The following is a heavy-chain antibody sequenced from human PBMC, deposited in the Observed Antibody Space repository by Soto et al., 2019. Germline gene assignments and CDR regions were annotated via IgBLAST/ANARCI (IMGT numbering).Heavy chain of an antibody. V-gene: IGHV3-48*02. Sequence: GGSLRLSCAASGFTFSSYSMNWVRQAPGKGLEWVSYISSSSTIYYADSVKGRFTISRDNAKNSLYLQMNSLRDEDTAVYYCARAASLFGVVIIEDDAFDIWGQGTMVTVSS. D-gene: IGHD3-3*01. CDR1: GFTFSSYS. CDR2: ISSSSTI. CDR3: ARAASLFGVVIIEDDAFDI. J-gene: IGHJ3*02.